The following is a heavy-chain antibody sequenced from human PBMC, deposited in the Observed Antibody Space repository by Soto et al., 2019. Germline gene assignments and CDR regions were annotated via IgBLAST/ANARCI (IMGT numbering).Heavy chain of an antibody. CDR2: INPSGGSA. Sequence: QVQLVQSGAEVKKPGASVKVSCKASGYTFTTHFLHWVRQAPGRGLEWMGMINPSGGSASHAQKFQGRITLTRDTSISTAYMELSRLRSDDTAVYYCASGRAVAGWYFDLWGRGTLVTVSS. CDR1: GYTFTTHF. D-gene: IGHD6-19*01. CDR3: ASGRAVAGWYFDL. V-gene: IGHV1-46*01. J-gene: IGHJ2*01.